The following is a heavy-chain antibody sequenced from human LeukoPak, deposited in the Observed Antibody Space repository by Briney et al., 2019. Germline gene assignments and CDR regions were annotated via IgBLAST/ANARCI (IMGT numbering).Heavy chain of an antibody. D-gene: IGHD3-3*01. V-gene: IGHV4-61*10. J-gene: IGHJ4*02. CDR1: GGSISSGNYY. Sequence: PETLSLTCTVSGGSISSGNYYWSWIRQPAGKGLEWIGYIYYSGSTNYNPSLKSRVTISVDTSKNQFSLKLSSVTAADTAVYYCARVSEKLRFLEWLVPGPFDYWGQGTLVTVSS. CDR3: ARVSEKLRFLEWLVPGPFDY. CDR2: IYYSGST.